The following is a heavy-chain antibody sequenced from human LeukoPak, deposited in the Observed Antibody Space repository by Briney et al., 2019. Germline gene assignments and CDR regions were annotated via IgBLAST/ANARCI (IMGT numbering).Heavy chain of an antibody. CDR3: ARDAGNSGYGCDL. V-gene: IGHV3-48*01. J-gene: IGHJ5*02. CDR1: GFISSQYG. D-gene: IGHD5-12*01. CDR2: IRSTSET. Sequence: GGSLRLSCAASGFISSQYGFNWVRQAPGKGLEWVSHIRSTSETFYADSVKGRFTISRDYARNSLYLQMNNLRGEDTAIYYCARDAGNSGYGCDLWGQGTLVTVSS.